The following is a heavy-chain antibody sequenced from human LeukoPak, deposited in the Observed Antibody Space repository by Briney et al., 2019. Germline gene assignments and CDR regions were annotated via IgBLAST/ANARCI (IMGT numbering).Heavy chain of an antibody. CDR2: MNNDGSGT. Sequence: GGSLRLSCAASGLTLSNYWMHWVRQAPGKGLVWVSRMNNDGSGTTYADSVRGRFTISRDNAKNALYLQMNSLRVEDTAVYFCAREIMVSREWYFDLWGRGTLVTVAS. CDR1: GLTLSNYW. D-gene: IGHD2-21*01. V-gene: IGHV3-74*01. J-gene: IGHJ2*01. CDR3: AREIMVSREWYFDL.